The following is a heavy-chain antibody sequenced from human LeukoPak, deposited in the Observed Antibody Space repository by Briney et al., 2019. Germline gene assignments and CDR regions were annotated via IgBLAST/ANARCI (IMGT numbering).Heavy chain of an antibody. V-gene: IGHV1-69*05. CDR1: GGTFSSYA. D-gene: IGHD6-6*01. Sequence: ASVKVSCKASGGTFSSYAISWVRQAPGQGLEWMGGIIPIFGTANYAQKFQGRVTITTDESTSTAYMELSSLRSEDTAVYYCAFSMAAFYYYYYYMDVWGKGPTVTVSS. CDR2: IIPIFGTA. J-gene: IGHJ6*03. CDR3: AFSMAAFYYYYYYMDV.